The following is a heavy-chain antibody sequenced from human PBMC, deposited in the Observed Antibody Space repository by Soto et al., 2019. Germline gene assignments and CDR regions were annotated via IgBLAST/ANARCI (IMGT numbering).Heavy chain of an antibody. V-gene: IGHV4-59*01. D-gene: IGHD6-19*01. Sequence: QVQLQESGPGLVKPSETLSLTCTVSGGSISSYYWSWIRQPPGKGLGWVGYIYYSGSTNYNPSLKGRVTISVDTSKNQFSLKLSAVSASDTAVYYCARDHSGGWYLDYWGQGTLVTVSA. CDR2: IYYSGST. J-gene: IGHJ4*02. CDR1: GGSISSYY. CDR3: ARDHSGGWYLDY.